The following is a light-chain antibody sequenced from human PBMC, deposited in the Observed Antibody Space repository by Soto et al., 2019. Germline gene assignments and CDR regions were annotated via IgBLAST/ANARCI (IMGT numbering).Light chain of an antibody. J-gene: IGKJ3*01. Sequence: DIPMTQSPSSLSASVGDSVTITCRASQSISNYLNWYQQKPEKAPKLLVYAASSLQSGVPSRFSGSGSGTDFTLTISSLQPEDCATYSCQQSYSTPFTFGPGTKVDIK. V-gene: IGKV1-39*01. CDR3: QQSYSTPFT. CDR2: AAS. CDR1: QSISNY.